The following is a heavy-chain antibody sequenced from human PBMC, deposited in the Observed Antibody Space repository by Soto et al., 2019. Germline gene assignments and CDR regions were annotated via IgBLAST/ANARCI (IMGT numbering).Heavy chain of an antibody. CDR2: IYYSGST. J-gene: IGHJ5*02. D-gene: IGHD5-12*01. V-gene: IGHV4-59*01. CDR1: GCSIISYY. CDR3: ARDISGGYNWFDP. Sequence: PSEILSLTCTVSGCSIISYYWNWIRQPPGKGLEWIGSIYYSGSTNYNPSLKSRVTISVDTSKNQFSLKLSSVTAADTAVYYCARDISGGYNWFDPWGQGTLVTVSS.